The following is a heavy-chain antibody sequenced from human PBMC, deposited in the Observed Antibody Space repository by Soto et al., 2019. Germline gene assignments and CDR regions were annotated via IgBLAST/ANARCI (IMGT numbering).Heavy chain of an antibody. Sequence: QLQLQESGPGLVKPSETLSLTCTVSGASISTSIYYWGWIRQPPGKGLEWIGTIYYSGSTYYNPSHKSRVAISADTSNNQFSLKLRSVTAADTAIYYCARRFEYSTGWYYFDYWGQGTLVTVSS. V-gene: IGHV4-39*01. D-gene: IGHD6-19*01. CDR3: ARRFEYSTGWYYFDY. J-gene: IGHJ4*02. CDR2: IYYSGST. CDR1: GASISTSIYY.